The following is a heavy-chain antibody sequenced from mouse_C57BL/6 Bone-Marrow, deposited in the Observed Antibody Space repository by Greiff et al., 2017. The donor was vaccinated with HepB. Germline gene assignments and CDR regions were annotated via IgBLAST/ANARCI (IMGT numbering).Heavy chain of an antibody. CDR1: GFTFSSYA. V-gene: IGHV5-9-1*02. Sequence: EVMLVESGEGLVKPGGSLKLSCAASGFTFSSYAMSWVRQTPEKRLEWVAYISSGGDYIYYADTVKGRFTISRDNARNTLYLQMSSLKYEDTAMYYCTRDAVLYYFDYWGQGTTLTVSS. CDR2: ISSGGDYI. J-gene: IGHJ2*01. CDR3: TRDAVLYYFDY.